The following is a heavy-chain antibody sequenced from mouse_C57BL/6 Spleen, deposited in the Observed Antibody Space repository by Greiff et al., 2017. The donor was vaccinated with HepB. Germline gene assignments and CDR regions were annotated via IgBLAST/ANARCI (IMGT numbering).Heavy chain of an antibody. D-gene: IGHD2-2*01. CDR2: ISGGGGNT. V-gene: IGHV5-9*01. CDR1: GFTFSSYT. Sequence: EVKVVESGGGLVKPGGSLKLSCAASGFTFSSYTMSWVRQTPEKRLEWVATISGGGGNTYYPDSVKGRFTISRDNAKNTLYLQMSSLRSEDTALYYCARLTIYYGYDVGYFDYWGQGTTLTVSS. J-gene: IGHJ2*01. CDR3: ARLTIYYGYDVGYFDY.